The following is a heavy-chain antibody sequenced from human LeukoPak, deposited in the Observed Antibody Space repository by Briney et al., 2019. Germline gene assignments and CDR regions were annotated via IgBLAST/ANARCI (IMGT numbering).Heavy chain of an antibody. CDR1: GFTFSSYW. V-gene: IGHV3-74*01. CDR2: IKGDGSIT. CDR3: VKSDWFDP. J-gene: IGHJ5*02. Sequence: GGSLRLSCAASGFTFSSYWMNWVRQPPGKGLVWVSHIKGDGSITYYADSVKGRFTVSRDNDKNTLYLQMDSLRADDTALYYCVKSDWFDPWGQGTLVTVSS.